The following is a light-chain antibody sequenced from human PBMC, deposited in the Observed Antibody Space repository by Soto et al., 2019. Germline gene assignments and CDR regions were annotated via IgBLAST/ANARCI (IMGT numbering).Light chain of an antibody. Sequence: DIQVTQSPSTLAASVGDRVTITCRASQSISSWLAWYQKKPGKAPKLLISAASRLESGVPSRFSGSGSGTEFTLTTSSLQPDDFATYYCQQYNSYSPWTFGQGATADI. CDR3: QQYNSYSPWT. CDR2: AAS. CDR1: QSISSW. J-gene: IGKJ1*01. V-gene: IGKV1-5*01.